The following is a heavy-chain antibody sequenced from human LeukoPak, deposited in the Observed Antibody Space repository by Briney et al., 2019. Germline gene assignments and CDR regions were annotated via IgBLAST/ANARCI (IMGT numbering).Heavy chain of an antibody. CDR1: GGSFSGYY. Sequence: PSETLSLTCAVYGGSFSGYYWSWIRQPPGKGLEWIGEINHSGSTNYNPSLKSRVTISVDTSKNQFSLKLSSVTAADTAVYYCARSSGWYGLYYFDYWGQGTLVTVSS. V-gene: IGHV4-34*01. CDR3: ARSSGWYGLYYFDY. CDR2: INHSGST. D-gene: IGHD6-19*01. J-gene: IGHJ4*02.